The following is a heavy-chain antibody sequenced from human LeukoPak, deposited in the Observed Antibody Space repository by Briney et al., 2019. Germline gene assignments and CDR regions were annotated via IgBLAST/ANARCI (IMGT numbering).Heavy chain of an antibody. J-gene: IGHJ4*02. CDR3: AREAAYYDSSGYLYY. Sequence: ASVKVSCKASGYTXTGYYMHWVRQAPGQGLEWMGWINHNSGGTNYAQKFQGRVTMTRDTSISTAYMELSRLRSDDTAVYYCAREAAYYDSSGYLYYWGQGTLVTVSS. V-gene: IGHV1-2*02. CDR2: INHNSGGT. CDR1: GYTXTGYY. D-gene: IGHD3-22*01.